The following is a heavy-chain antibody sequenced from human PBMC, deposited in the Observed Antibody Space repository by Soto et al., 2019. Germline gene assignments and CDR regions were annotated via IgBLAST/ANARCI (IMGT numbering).Heavy chain of an antibody. CDR1: GYTLTELS. CDR2: FDPEDGET. V-gene: IGHV1-24*01. CDR3: TRDQNDRREGGYDPFGFDI. D-gene: IGHD5-12*01. J-gene: IGHJ3*02. Sequence: ASVKVSCKVSGYTLTELSMHWVRQAPGKGLEWMGGFDPEDGETIYAQKLQGRVTMTEDTSTDTAYMELSSLRSEDTAVYYCTRDQNDRREGGYDPFGFDIWGQGTMVTVSS.